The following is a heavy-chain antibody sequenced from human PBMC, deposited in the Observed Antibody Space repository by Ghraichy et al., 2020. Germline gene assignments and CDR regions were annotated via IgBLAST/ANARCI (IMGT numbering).Heavy chain of an antibody. CDR2: ISYDGSNK. D-gene: IGHD4-17*01. V-gene: IGHV3-30-3*01. J-gene: IGHJ6*02. CDR1: GFTFSSYA. Sequence: GGSLRLSCAASGFTFSSYAMHWVRQAPGKGLEWVAVISYDGSNKYYADSVKGRFTISRDNSKNTLYLQMNSLRAEDTAVYYCARDNYGDGLTHYYYYYGMDVWGQGTTVTVSS. CDR3: ARDNYGDGLTHYYYYYGMDV.